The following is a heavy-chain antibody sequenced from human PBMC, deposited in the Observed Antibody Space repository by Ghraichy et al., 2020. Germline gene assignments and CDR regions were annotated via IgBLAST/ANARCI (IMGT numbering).Heavy chain of an antibody. J-gene: IGHJ6*02. D-gene: IGHD5-12*01. CDR1: GGSFSGYH. V-gene: IGHV4-34*01. CDR2: IDHSGST. Sequence: GSLSLTCAVYGGSFSGYHWTWIRQPPGKGLECIGEIDHSGSTNHNPSLRSRVTMSIDTSRNQFSLKLRYVTAADTAVYYCARATIRDGMDVWGQGTTVTVSS. CDR3: ARATIRDGMDV.